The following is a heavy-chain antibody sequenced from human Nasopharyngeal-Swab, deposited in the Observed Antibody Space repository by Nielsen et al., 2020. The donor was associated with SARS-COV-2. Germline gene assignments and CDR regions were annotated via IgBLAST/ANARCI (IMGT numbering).Heavy chain of an antibody. Sequence: ASVKVSCKASAYSFTAYFMYWVRQAPGQGLEWMGRINPNSGGTNYAQKFQGRVTMTRDTSISTAYMELSRLRSDDTAVYYCASSGVVTPNYYYGMDVWGQGTTVTVSS. CDR3: ASSGVVTPNYYYGMDV. CDR1: AYSFTAYF. V-gene: IGHV1-2*06. CDR2: INPNSGGT. D-gene: IGHD4-23*01. J-gene: IGHJ6*02.